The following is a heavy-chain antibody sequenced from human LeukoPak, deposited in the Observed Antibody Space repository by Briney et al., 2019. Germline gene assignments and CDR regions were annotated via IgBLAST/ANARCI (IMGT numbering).Heavy chain of an antibody. CDR3: ARVWRGAYCGGDCYTWAWDAFGI. CDR1: GYTFTSYY. CDR2: INPSGGST. V-gene: IGHV1-46*01. J-gene: IGHJ3*02. Sequence: ASVKVSCKASGYTFTSYYMHWVRQAPGQGLEWMGIINPSGGSTSYAQKFQGRVTMTRDTSTSTVYMELSSLRSEDTAVYYCARVWRGAYCGGDCYTWAWDAFGIWGQGTMVTVSS. D-gene: IGHD2-21*02.